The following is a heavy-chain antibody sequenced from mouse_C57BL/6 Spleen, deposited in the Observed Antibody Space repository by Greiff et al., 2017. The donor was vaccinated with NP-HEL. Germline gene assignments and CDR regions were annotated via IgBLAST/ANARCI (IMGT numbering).Heavy chain of an antibody. CDR3: ARSMVTANYFDY. CDR2: IWPGGGT. D-gene: IGHD2-2*01. Sequence: QVQLKQSGPGLVAPSQSLSITCTVSGFSLTSYAISWVRQPPGKGLEWLGVIWPGGGTNYNSALKSRLSISKDNSKSQVFLKMNSLQTDDTARYYCARSMVTANYFDYWGQGTTLTVSS. J-gene: IGHJ2*01. CDR1: GFSLTSYA. V-gene: IGHV2-9-1*01.